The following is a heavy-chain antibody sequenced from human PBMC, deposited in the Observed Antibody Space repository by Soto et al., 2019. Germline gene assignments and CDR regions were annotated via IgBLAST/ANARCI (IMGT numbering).Heavy chain of an antibody. CDR1: GFTFSTFS. CDR3: AKTHTGSRSRGADY. J-gene: IGHJ4*02. D-gene: IGHD1-26*01. Sequence: EVQLLESGGGLVQPGGSLRLSCAASGFTFSTFSMNWVRQAPGKGLEWVSTITGGGDSTYYADSVKGRFTISRDNSKNTLYLQMDSLRGEDTAVYYCAKTHTGSRSRGADYWGKGTLVTVSS. V-gene: IGHV3-23*01. CDR2: ITGGGDST.